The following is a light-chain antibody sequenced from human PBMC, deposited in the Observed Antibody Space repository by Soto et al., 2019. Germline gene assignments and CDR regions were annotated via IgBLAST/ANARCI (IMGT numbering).Light chain of an antibody. V-gene: IGKV3-20*01. CDR3: QQYGSALFT. CDR1: QSVSIKY. CDR2: GAS. J-gene: IGKJ3*01. Sequence: IGLTQSPGTLSLSPGERATLSCRASQSVSIKYLAWYKQKPGQAPRVLIYGASIRATGIPERFSGGGSGTDFTLTITRLEPEDFAVYYCQQYGSALFTFGPGTKVDIK.